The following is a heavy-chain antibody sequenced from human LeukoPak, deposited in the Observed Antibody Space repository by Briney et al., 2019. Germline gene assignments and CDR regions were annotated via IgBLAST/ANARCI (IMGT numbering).Heavy chain of an antibody. CDR1: GYTFTSYG. J-gene: IGHJ4*02. CDR3: ARCVVVVAATPSYFDY. Sequence: ASVKVSCKASGYTFTSYGISWVRQAPGQGLEWMGWISAYNGNTNYAQKLQGRVIMTTDTSTSTAYMELRSLRSDDTAVYYCARCVVVVAATPSYFDYWGQGTLVTVSS. CDR2: ISAYNGNT. V-gene: IGHV1-18*04. D-gene: IGHD2-15*01.